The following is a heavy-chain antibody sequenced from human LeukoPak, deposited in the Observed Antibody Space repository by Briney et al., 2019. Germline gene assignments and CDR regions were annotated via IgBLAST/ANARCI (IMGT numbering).Heavy chain of an antibody. V-gene: IGHV3-23*01. D-gene: IGHD1-26*01. CDR1: GFNFSSYA. J-gene: IGHJ4*02. Sequence: PGGSLRLSCAASGFNFSSYAMSWGHQPPRKGLEWVSSSSGSGGSTLYANSVRGRFTISRDNSKNTLYLQMNSLRAEDTAVYYCSRDFVGADDYWGQGTLVTVSS. CDR3: SRDFVGADDY. CDR2: SSGSGGST.